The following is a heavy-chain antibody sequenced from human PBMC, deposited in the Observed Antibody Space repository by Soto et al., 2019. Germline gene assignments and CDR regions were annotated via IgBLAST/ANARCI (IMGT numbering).Heavy chain of an antibody. D-gene: IGHD5-12*01. CDR2: INHRGST. Sequence: PSETLSLTCAVYGGSFSGYYWSWIRQPPGKGLEWIGEINHRGSTSYNPSLKSRVTISVDTSKNQFSLEVSSVTAADTAVYYCARGSDRVYVHWSQGTLVTVSS. CDR1: GGSFSGYY. V-gene: IGHV4-34*01. J-gene: IGHJ4*02. CDR3: ARGSDRVYVH.